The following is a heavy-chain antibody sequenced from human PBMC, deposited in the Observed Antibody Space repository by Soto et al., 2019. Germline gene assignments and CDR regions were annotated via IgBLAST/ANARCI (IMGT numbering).Heavy chain of an antibody. CDR2: IYHSGST. D-gene: IGHD3-22*01. CDR3: ARAKTTMIVPENY. J-gene: IGHJ4*02. CDR1: GGSISSSNW. V-gene: IGHV4-4*02. Sequence: SETLSLTCAVSGGSISSSNWWSWVRQPPGKGLEWIGEIYHSGSTFYNPSLMSRVTIPVDTSKNQFSLKVSSVTAADTAVYYCARAKTTMIVPENYWGQGTLVTVSS.